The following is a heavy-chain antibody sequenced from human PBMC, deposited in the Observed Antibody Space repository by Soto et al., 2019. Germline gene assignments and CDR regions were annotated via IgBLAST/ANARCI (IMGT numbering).Heavy chain of an antibody. V-gene: IGHV3-21*01. J-gene: IGHJ4*02. CDR1: GFTFSSYS. Sequence: GGSLRLSCAASGFTFSSYSMNWVRQAPGKGLEWVSSISSSSSYIYYADSVKGRFTISRDNAKNSLYLQMNSLRAEDTTVYYCARDLGAYFDYWGQGTLVTVSS. CDR2: ISSSSSYI. CDR3: ARDLGAYFDY.